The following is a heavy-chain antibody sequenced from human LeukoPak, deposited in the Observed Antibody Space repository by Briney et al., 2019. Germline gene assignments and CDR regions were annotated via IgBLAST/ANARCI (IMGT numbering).Heavy chain of an antibody. CDR2: ISYDGSNK. D-gene: IGHD1-1*01. Sequence: GGSLRLSCAASGFTFSSYAMHWVRQAPGKGLEWVAVISYDGSNKYYADSVKGRFTISRDNSKNTLYLQMNSLRAEDTAVYYCAKDKVEGYNWNSLGWFDPWGQGTLVTVSS. V-gene: IGHV3-30-3*01. CDR1: GFTFSSYA. J-gene: IGHJ5*02. CDR3: AKDKVEGYNWNSLGWFDP.